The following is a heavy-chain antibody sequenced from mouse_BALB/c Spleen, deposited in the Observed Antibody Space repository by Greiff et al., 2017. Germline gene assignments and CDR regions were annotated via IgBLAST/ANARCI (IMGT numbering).Heavy chain of an antibody. CDR1: GFTFSSYA. V-gene: IGHV5-6-5*01. CDR3: ARDSGVGYFDV. J-gene: IGHJ1*01. D-gene: IGHD3-1*01. Sequence: EVHLVESGGGLVKPGGSLKLSCAASGFTFSSYAMSWVRQTPEKRLEWVASISSGGSTYYPDSVKGRFTISRDNARNILYLQMSSLRSEDTAMYYCARDSGVGYFDVWGAGTTVTVSS. CDR2: ISSGGST.